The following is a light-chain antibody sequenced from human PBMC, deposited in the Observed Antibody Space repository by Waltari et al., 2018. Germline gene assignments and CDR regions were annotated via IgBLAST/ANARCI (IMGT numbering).Light chain of an antibody. CDR3: QQRHNWPLT. CDR1: QSVRSY. Sequence: EIVLTQSPATRSLSPGERATLSCRASQSVRSYLAWYQQKPGQAPRLLIYDTSNRASGIPARFSGSGSGTDFSLSISSLEPEDFAVYYCQQRHNWPLTFGGGTKVEIK. V-gene: IGKV3-11*01. CDR2: DTS. J-gene: IGKJ4*01.